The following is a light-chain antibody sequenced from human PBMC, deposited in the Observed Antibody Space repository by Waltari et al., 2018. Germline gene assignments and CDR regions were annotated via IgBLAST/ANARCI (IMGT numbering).Light chain of an antibody. CDR1: SSAVGGYNY. V-gene: IGLV2-11*01. CDR3: CSYTGTYTFGVV. J-gene: IGLJ2*01. Sequence: QSALTQPRSVSGSPGQSVTISCAGPSSAVGGYNYVPWYQHHPGKAPKLISYDVSERPSGVPDRFSGSKSGDTASLIISGLQADDEATYYCCSYTGTYTFGVVFGGGTKLTVL. CDR2: DVS.